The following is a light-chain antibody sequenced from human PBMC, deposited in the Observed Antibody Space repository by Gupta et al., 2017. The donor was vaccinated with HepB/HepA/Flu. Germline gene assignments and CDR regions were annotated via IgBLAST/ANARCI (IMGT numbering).Light chain of an antibody. CDR2: DVS. J-gene: IGLJ2*01. CDR3: SSYTTSTTLVV. CDR1: SSDVGGYNC. V-gene: IGLV2-14*03. Sequence: QSALTQPAPVSGSPGQSITISCTGTSSDVGGYNCVSWYQQHPGKAPKLMIYDVSNRPSGISNRFSGSKSGNTASLTISGLQAEDEADYYCSSYTTSTTLVVFGGGTKLTVL.